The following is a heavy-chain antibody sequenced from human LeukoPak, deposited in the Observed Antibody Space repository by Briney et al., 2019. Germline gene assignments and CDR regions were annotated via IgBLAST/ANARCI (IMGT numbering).Heavy chain of an antibody. Sequence: PGGSLRLSCAASGFTFISYSMNWVRQAPGKGMEWVSSMSSSSSYIYYADSVKGRFTISRDNAKNSLYLQMNSLRAEDTAVYYCARDYAWGNYRPTPGDPWGQGTLVTVSS. CDR1: GFTFISYS. V-gene: IGHV3-21*01. D-gene: IGHD3-16*02. CDR3: ARDYAWGNYRPTPGDP. J-gene: IGHJ5*02. CDR2: MSSSSSYI.